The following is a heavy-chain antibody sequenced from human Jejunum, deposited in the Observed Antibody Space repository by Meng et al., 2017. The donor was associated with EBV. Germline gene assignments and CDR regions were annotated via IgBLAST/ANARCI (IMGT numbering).Heavy chain of an antibody. CDR2: ITSSSAYI. Sequence: EVQLVESGGGLVKPGGSLRLSCAASGFTFSSYSMNWVRQAPGKGLEWVSSITSSSAYIYYADSVKGRFTISRDNAKNSLYLQMNSLRAEDTAVYYCSFITTAGYYFEYWGQGTLVTAPQ. CDR1: GFTFSSYS. J-gene: IGHJ4*02. V-gene: IGHV3-21*02. CDR3: SFITTAGYYFEY. D-gene: IGHD6-13*01.